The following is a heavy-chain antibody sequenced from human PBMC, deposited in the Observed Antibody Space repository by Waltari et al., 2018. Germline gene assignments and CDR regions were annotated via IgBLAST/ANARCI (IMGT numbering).Heavy chain of an antibody. CDR1: GFPVIINY. CDR2: FNNGGVT. V-gene: IGHV3-66*01. CDR3: ARVATGTTGPVDY. Sequence: EVKLVESGGQLVQPGGSLRLACAASGFPVIINYITWVRQAPGKGRRGLSLFNNGGVTSYSDSVKGRFTISRDNSKNTLFLQMNSLRVEDTAVYYCARVATGTTGPVDYWGQGAQVTVSS. J-gene: IGHJ4*02. D-gene: IGHD1-1*01.